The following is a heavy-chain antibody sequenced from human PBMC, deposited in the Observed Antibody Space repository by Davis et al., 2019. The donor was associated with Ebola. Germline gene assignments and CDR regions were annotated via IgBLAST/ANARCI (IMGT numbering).Heavy chain of an antibody. CDR3: ARQPRSTRSPEYYHGLDV. CDR1: RGSISSHF. V-gene: IGHV4-59*11. Sequence: SQTLSLTCAVSRGSISSHFWSWIRQSPGQGLEWVGSIFYTGSTNLSPSLRSRVTLSVDRPKNQFSLNLTSVTAADTAVYFCARQPRSTRSPEYYHGLDVWGQRTTVVVSS. D-gene: IGHD3-16*01. J-gene: IGHJ6*02. CDR2: IFYTGST.